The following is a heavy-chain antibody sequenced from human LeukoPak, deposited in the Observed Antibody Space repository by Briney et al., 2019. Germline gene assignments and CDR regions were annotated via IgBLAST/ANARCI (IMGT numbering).Heavy chain of an antibody. CDR2: INSDGSST. D-gene: IGHD3-3*01. CDR3: ARGSTRYDFWSGYYY. V-gene: IGHV3-74*01. CDR1: GFTFSSYW. J-gene: IGHJ4*02. Sequence: PGGSLRLSCAASGFTFSSYWMHWVRQAPGKGLVWVSRINSDGSSTSYADSVKGRFTISRDNAKNTLYLQMNSLRAEDTAVYYCARGSTRYDFWSGYYYWGQGTLVTVSS.